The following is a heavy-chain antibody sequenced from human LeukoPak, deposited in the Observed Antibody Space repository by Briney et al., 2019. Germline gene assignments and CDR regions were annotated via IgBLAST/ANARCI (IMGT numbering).Heavy chain of an antibody. D-gene: IGHD6-13*01. CDR1: GFTFSNYG. J-gene: IGHJ4*02. Sequence: GRSLRLSCAASGFTFSNYGMQWVRQAPGKGLEWVAIIWYDGDREYYADSVKGRFTISRDNSKNTLYLQMNSLRAEDTAVYYCALIAAAGTSPFDYWGQGTLVTVSS. V-gene: IGHV3-33*01. CDR2: IWYDGDRE. CDR3: ALIAAAGTSPFDY.